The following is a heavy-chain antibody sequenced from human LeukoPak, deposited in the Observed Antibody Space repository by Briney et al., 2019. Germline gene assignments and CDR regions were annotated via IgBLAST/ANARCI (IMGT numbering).Heavy chain of an antibody. D-gene: IGHD3-16*01. CDR2: IYSGGST. CDR3: VMHPPYYYYMDV. V-gene: IGHV3-53*01. CDR1: GFTVSSNY. Sequence: GGSLRLSCAASGFTVSSNYMSWVRQAPGKGLEWVSVIYSGGSTYYADSVKGRFTISRDNSKNTLYLQMNSLRAEDTAVDYCVMHPPYYYYMDVWGKGTTVTVSS. J-gene: IGHJ6*03.